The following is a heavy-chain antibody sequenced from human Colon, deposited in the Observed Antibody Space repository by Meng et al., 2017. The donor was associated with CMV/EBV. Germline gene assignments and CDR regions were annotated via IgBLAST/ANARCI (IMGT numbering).Heavy chain of an antibody. CDR3: ARDSGLAAVGTDS. Sequence: EASGFNLSDYYMTWIRQAPGKGLEGVAYISGTSNSIYYGDSVKGRFTISRDNAKNSLFLQMNSLRVEDTAVYYCARDSGLAAVGTDSWGQGTLVTVSS. CDR2: ISGTSNSI. J-gene: IGHJ4*02. V-gene: IGHV3-11*01. CDR1: GFNLSDYY. D-gene: IGHD6-25*01.